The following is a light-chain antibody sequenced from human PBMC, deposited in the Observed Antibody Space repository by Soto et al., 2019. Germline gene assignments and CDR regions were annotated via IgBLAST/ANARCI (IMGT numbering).Light chain of an antibody. CDR1: QSLSTNQ. CDR3: QQYGTSPRT. Sequence: EIVLTQSPGTLSLSPGERATLSCRASQSLSTNQLAWYQQKPGQAPRLLIYGASSRATGIADRFSGSGSGTDFTLTISRLEPEDFAVYYCQQYGTSPRTFGQGTKV. V-gene: IGKV3-20*01. CDR2: GAS. J-gene: IGKJ1*01.